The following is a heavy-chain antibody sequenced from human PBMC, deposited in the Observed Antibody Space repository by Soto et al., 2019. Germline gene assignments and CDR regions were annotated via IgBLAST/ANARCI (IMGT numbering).Heavy chain of an antibody. D-gene: IGHD3-3*01. J-gene: IGHJ6*02. CDR1: GFTFTSHW. CDR2: VSPAGIVT. Sequence: EVQLVESGGGLVQPGGSLTLSCAASGFTFTSHWMYWIRQTPTKGLLWVSRVSPAGIVTNYEDSVKGRFTLSRDNAKNVVYLEMSSLRVEDTGGYYCVRGSDGWSGMDVWGQGTTVIVSS. V-gene: IGHV3-74*01. CDR3: VRGSDGWSGMDV.